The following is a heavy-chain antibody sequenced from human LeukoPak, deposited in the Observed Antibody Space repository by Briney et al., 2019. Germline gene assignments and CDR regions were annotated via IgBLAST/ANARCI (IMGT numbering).Heavy chain of an antibody. CDR2: IYYSGSA. CDR1: GGSISSYY. J-gene: IGHJ4*02. D-gene: IGHD5-18*01. V-gene: IGHV4-59*08. Sequence: SETLSLTCTVSGGSISSYYWSWIRQPPGKGLEWIGYIYYSGSANYNPSLKSRVTISVDTSKNQFSLKLSSVTAADTAVYYRARIQLWFEWANFDYWGQGTLVTVSS. CDR3: ARIQLWFEWANFDY.